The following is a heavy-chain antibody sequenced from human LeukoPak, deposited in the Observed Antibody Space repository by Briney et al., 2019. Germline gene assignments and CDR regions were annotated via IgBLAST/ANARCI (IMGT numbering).Heavy chain of an antibody. D-gene: IGHD6-19*01. CDR1: GGSFSGYY. CDR2: INHSGST. V-gene: IGHV4-34*01. J-gene: IGHJ5*01. Sequence: SETLSLTCAVYGGSFSGYYWSWIRQPPGKGLEWIGEINHSGSTNYNPSLKSRVTISVDTSKNQFSLKLSSATAADTAVYYCASGYSSGWFDYWGQGTLVTVSS. CDR3: ASGYSSGWFDY.